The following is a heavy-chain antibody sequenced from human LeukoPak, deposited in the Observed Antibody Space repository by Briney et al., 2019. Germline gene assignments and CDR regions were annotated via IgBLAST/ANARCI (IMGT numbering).Heavy chain of an antibody. CDR1: GFTFSSYE. CDR3: AREGIGYCSSTSCYFDY. V-gene: IGHV3-33*08. CDR2: IWYDGSNK. J-gene: IGHJ4*02. D-gene: IGHD2-2*01. Sequence: PGGSLRLSCAASGFTFSSYEMNWVRQAPGKGLEWVAVIWYDGSNKYYADSVKGRFTISRDNSKNTLYLQMNSLRAEDTAVYYCAREGIGYCSSTSCYFDYWGQGTLVTVSS.